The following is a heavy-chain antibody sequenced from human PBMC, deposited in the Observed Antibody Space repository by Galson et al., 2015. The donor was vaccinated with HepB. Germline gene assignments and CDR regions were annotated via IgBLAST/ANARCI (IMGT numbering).Heavy chain of an antibody. CDR3: ARAQVEAFDAFDI. V-gene: IGHV3-30-3*01. Sequence: SLRLSCAASGFTFSSYAMHWVRQAPGKGLEWVAVISYDGTNKYYADSVKGRFTISRDNSKNSLYLQMNRLRAEDTAVYYCARAQVEAFDAFDIWGQGTMVTVSS. D-gene: IGHD1-1*01. J-gene: IGHJ3*02. CDR1: GFTFSSYA. CDR2: ISYDGTNK.